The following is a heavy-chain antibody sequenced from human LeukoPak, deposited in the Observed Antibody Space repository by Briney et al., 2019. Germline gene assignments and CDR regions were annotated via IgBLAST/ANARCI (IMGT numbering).Heavy chain of an antibody. CDR1: GFTFSSYA. Sequence: GGSLRLSCAASGFTFSSYAMSWVRQAPGKGLEWVSAISGSGGSTYYADSVKGRFTISRDDSKNTLYLQMNSLRAEDTAVYYCAKDHSSSWYVALSDYWGQGTLVTVSS. CDR3: AKDHSSSWYVALSDY. J-gene: IGHJ4*02. V-gene: IGHV3-23*01. CDR2: ISGSGGST. D-gene: IGHD6-13*01.